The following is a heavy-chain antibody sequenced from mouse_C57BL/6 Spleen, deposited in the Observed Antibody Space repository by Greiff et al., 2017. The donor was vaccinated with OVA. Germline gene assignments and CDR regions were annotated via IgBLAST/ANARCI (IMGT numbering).Heavy chain of an antibody. CDR3: ASLLLKDFDY. J-gene: IGHJ2*01. V-gene: IGHV1-59*01. CDR2: IDPSDSYT. D-gene: IGHD1-1*01. CDR1: GYTFTSYW. Sequence: VQLQQPGAELVRPGTSVKLSCKASGYTFTSYWMHWVKQRPGQGLEWIGVIDPSDSYTNYNQKFKGKATLTVDTSSSTAYMQLSSLTSEDSAVYYCASLLLKDFDYWGQGTTLTVSS.